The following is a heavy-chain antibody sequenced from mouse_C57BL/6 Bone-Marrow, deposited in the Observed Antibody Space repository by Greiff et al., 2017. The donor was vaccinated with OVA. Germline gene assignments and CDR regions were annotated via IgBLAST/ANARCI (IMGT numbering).Heavy chain of an antibody. V-gene: IGHV1-85*01. CDR2: IYPRDGST. D-gene: IGHD1-1*01. Sequence: VKLMESGPELVKPGASVKLSCKASGYTFTSYDINWVKQRPGQGLEWIGWIYPRDGSTKYNEKFKGKATLTVDTSSSTAYMELHSLTSEDSAVYFCSSPIYYYGSSPFAYWGQGTLVTVSA. CDR3: SSPIYYYGSSPFAY. J-gene: IGHJ3*01. CDR1: GYTFTSYD.